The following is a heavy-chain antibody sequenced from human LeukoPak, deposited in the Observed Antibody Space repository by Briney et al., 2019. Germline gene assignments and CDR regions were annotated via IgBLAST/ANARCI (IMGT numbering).Heavy chain of an antibody. J-gene: IGHJ4*02. D-gene: IGHD3-16*02. V-gene: IGHV3-20*04. Sequence: TGGSLRLSCAASGFTFDDYGMSWVRQAPGKGLEWVSGINWNGGSTGYADSVKGRLTISRDNAKNSLYLQMNSLRAEDTALYYCARAGDDYVWGSYRPIDYWGQGTLVTVSS. CDR3: ARAGDDYVWGSYRPIDY. CDR1: GFTFDDYG. CDR2: INWNGGST.